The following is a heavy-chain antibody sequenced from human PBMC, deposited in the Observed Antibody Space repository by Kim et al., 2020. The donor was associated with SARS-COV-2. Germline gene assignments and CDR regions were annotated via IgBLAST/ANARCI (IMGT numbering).Heavy chain of an antibody. Sequence: GGSLRLSCTASGFTFSSYSMNWVRQAPGKGLEWVSSISSSNSYIYYADSVKGRFTISGDNAKNSLYLQMNSLRAEDTAVYYCARTGRRAPATVRGVIIGWFDYWGQGTLVTVSS. CDR1: GFTFSSYS. V-gene: IGHV3-21*01. J-gene: IGHJ4*02. CDR3: ARTGRRAPATVRGVIIGWFDY. D-gene: IGHD3-10*01. CDR2: ISSSNSYI.